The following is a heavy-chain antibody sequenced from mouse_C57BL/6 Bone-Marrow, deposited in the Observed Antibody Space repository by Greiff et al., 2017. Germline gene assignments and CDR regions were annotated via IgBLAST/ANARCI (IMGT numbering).Heavy chain of an antibody. J-gene: IGHJ3*01. Sequence: EVQLQQSGPVLVKPGASVKMSCKASGYTFTDYYMNWVKQSHGKSLEWIGVINPYNCGTSYNQKFKGKATLTVDKSSSTAYMELNSLTSEDSAVYYCARGGDGYLWFAYWGQGTLVTVSA. V-gene: IGHV1-19*01. CDR2: INPYNCGT. D-gene: IGHD2-3*01. CDR3: ARGGDGYLWFAY. CDR1: GYTFTDYY.